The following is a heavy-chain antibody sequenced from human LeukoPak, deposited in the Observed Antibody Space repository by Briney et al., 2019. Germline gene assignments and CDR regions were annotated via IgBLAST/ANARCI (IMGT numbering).Heavy chain of an antibody. CDR1: GYTFTSYY. J-gene: IGHJ4*02. D-gene: IGHD3-22*01. CDR3: ARTIYYYDSSGYYLDY. CDR2: INPSGGST. Sequence: GASVKVSCKASGYTFTSYYMHWVRQAPGQGLEWMGIINPSGGSTSYAQKFQGRVTMTRDKSTSTVYMELSSLRSEDTAVYYCARTIYYYDSSGYYLDYWGQGTLVTVSS. V-gene: IGHV1-46*01.